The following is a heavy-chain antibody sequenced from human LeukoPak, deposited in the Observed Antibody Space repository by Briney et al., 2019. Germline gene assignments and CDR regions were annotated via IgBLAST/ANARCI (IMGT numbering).Heavy chain of an antibody. D-gene: IGHD2-2*01. CDR3: ATYCSSTSCYANWFDP. CDR2: FDPEDGET. Sequence: ASVKVSCQVSGYTLTELSMHWVRQAPGKGLEWMGGFDPEDGETIYAQKFQGRVTMTEDTSTDTAYMELSSLRSEDTAVYYCATYCSSTSCYANWFDPWGQGTLVTVSS. J-gene: IGHJ5*02. CDR1: GYTLTELS. V-gene: IGHV1-24*01.